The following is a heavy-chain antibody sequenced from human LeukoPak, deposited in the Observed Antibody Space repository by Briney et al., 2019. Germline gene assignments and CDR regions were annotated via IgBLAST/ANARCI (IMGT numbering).Heavy chain of an antibody. V-gene: IGHV4-34*01. CDR2: INHSGST. CDR1: GGSFSGYY. Sequence: SETLSLTCAVYGGSFSGYYWSWIRQPPGKGLEWIGEINHSGSTNYNPSLKSRVTISVDTSKNQFSLKLSSVTAADTAVYYCARVDSSSWGSVYYFDYWGQGTLVTVSS. D-gene: IGHD6-13*01. J-gene: IGHJ4*02. CDR3: ARVDSSSWGSVYYFDY.